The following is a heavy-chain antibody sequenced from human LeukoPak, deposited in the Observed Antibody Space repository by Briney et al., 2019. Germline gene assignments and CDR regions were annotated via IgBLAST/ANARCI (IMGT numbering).Heavy chain of an antibody. CDR2: INSDGSGT. CDR1: GFTFSSYA. D-gene: IGHD6-13*01. V-gene: IGHV3-74*01. J-gene: IGHJ6*02. CDR3: AREGVWRQQLVDYYYGMDV. Sequence: PGGSLRLSCAASGFTFSSYAMSWVRQAPGKGLVWVSRINSDGSGTSYADSVKGRFTISRDNAKNTLYLQMNSLRAEDTAVYYCAREGVWRQQLVDYYYGMDVWGQGTTVTVSS.